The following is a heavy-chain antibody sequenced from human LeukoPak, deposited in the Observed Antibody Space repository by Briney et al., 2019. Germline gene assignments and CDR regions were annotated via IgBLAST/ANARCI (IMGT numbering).Heavy chain of an antibody. D-gene: IGHD6-19*01. CDR1: GYTFTGYY. CDR2: INPNSGGT. CDR3: ARDSTGIAVAGNSPDFDY. Sequence: ASVKVSFKASGYTFTGYYMHWVRQAPGQGLEWMGWINPNSGGTNYAQKFQGRVTMTRDTSISTAYMELSRLRSDDTAVYYCARDSTGIAVAGNSPDFDYWGQGTLVTVSS. J-gene: IGHJ4*02. V-gene: IGHV1-2*02.